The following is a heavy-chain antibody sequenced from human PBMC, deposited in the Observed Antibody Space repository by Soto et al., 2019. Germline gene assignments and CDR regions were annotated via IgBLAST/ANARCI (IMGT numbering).Heavy chain of an antibody. J-gene: IGHJ6*02. V-gene: IGHV3-30*18. D-gene: IGHD1-1*01. Sequence: PGGSLRLSCAASGFTFSSYGMHWVRQAPGKGLEWVAVISYDGSNKYYADSVKGRFTISRDNSKNTLYLQMNSLRAEDTAVYYCAKDLELERRYYYYGMDVWGQGTTVTVSS. CDR3: AKDLELERRYYYYGMDV. CDR2: ISYDGSNK. CDR1: GFTFSSYG.